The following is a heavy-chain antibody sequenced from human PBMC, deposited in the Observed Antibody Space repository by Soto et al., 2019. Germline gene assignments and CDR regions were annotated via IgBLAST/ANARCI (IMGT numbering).Heavy chain of an antibody. V-gene: IGHV6-1*01. Sequence: PSQTLSLTCSITGDSVSRNSAGWSWVRQSPSRGLEWLGRTYYRSKWYYEYAVSVRGRITINPDTSKNQYSLQLNSVTPEDTAVYFCARGEQYRGRIFDYWGQGTLVTVSS. CDR2: TYYRSKWYY. CDR3: ARGEQYRGRIFDY. D-gene: IGHD1-26*01. J-gene: IGHJ4*01. CDR1: GDSVSRNSAG.